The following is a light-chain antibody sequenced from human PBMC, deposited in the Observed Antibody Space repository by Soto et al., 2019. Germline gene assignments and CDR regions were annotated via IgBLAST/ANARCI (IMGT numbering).Light chain of an antibody. CDR2: EVS. Sequence: QSVLTQPASVSGSPGQSITISCTGTSSDVGGYHYVSWYQHHPGKAPKLMLYEVSSRPSGVSNRFSGSKSGNTASLTISGLQTEDEADYYCSSYTSSSTLEVFXTGTKVTVL. J-gene: IGLJ1*01. CDR1: SSDVGGYHY. CDR3: SSYTSSSTLEV. V-gene: IGLV2-14*01.